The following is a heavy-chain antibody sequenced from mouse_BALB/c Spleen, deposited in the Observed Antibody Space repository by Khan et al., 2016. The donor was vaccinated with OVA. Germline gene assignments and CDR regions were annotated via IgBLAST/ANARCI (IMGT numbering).Heavy chain of an antibody. CDR1: GFTFTHYG. CDR3: ARVGYNGTMDC. V-gene: IGHV9-3-1*01. CDR2: INTYTGKP. D-gene: IGHD2-14*01. J-gene: IGHJ4*01. Sequence: QIQLVQSGPELKKPGETVQISCKASGFTFTHYGMNWVKQAPGKGLKWMGWINTYTGKPTFDDDFKGRFAFSLETSASTAYLQLNSLKNEDTATYFCARVGYNGTMDCWGQGTSVTVSS.